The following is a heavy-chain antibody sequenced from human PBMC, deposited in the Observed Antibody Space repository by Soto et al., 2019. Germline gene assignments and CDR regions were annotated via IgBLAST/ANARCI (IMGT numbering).Heavy chain of an antibody. CDR3: ARDTYYYGSGSPTDWLDP. CDR1: GGSISSGGYY. D-gene: IGHD3-10*01. J-gene: IGHJ5*02. CDR2: IYYSGST. V-gene: IGHV4-31*03. Sequence: SETLSLTCTVSGGSISSGGYYWSWIRQHPGKGLEWIGYIYYSGSTYYNPYLKSRVTISVDTSKNQFSLKLSSVTAADTAVYYCARDTYYYGSGSPTDWLDPWGQGTLVTVS.